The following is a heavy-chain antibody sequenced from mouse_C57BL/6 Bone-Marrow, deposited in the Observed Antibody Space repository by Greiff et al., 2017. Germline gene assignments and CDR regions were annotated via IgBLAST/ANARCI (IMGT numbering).Heavy chain of an antibody. D-gene: IGHD1-1*01. CDR2: IDPENGDT. J-gene: IGHJ2*01. Sequence: VQLQQSGAELVRSGASVKLSCTASGFNIKDYYMHWVHQRPEQGLEWIGWIDPENGDTEFAPTFQGKATMTADTSSNTAYLQLISLTAEDTAVYYCKAGYYGSSRLDYWGQGTTLTVSS. V-gene: IGHV14-4*02. CDR3: KAGYYGSSRLDY. CDR1: GFNIKDYY.